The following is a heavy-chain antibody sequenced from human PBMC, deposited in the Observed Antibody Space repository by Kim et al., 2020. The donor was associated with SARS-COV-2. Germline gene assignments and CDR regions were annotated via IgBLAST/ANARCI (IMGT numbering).Heavy chain of an antibody. CDR2: NGNT. Sequence: NGNTNYGPQVRGRVTMTTDTSTSTASMEMRSLRSADPAVYYCVRAGGAFEIWGQGTMVTVSS. J-gene: IGHJ3*02. V-gene: IGHV1-18*01. CDR3: VRAGGAFEI.